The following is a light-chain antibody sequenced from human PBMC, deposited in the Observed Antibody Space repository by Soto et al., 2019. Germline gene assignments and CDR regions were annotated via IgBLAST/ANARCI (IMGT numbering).Light chain of an antibody. CDR2: GAS. CDR3: QQYDGSPRT. J-gene: IGKJ1*01. Sequence: EIVLTHSAVTLSLSPGERATLSCRTSQIRTSCYLAWYQQKPGQAPRLLIYGASSRATGIPDRFTGSGSGTDFTLTSSRLEPEDVAVYYCQQYDGSPRTFGEGTKVDTK. V-gene: IGKV3-20*01. CDR1: QIRTSCY.